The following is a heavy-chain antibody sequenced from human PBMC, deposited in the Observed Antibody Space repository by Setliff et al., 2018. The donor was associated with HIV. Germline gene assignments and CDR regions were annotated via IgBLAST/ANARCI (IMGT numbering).Heavy chain of an antibody. V-gene: IGHV7-4-1*02. CDR1: GYSFSAYA. J-gene: IGHJ3*02. Sequence: GASVKVSCKASGYSFSAYAINWVRQVPGRGLQWLGWINTNTGNPTYAQGFTGRFVFSLDTSVSTAYLQTSSLKAEDTAVYYCARDSPTGAFDIWGQGTMVTVSS. CDR2: INTNTGNP. D-gene: IGHD4-17*01. CDR3: ARDSPTGAFDI.